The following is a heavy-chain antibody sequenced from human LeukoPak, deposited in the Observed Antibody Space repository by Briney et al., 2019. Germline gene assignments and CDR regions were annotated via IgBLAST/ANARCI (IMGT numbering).Heavy chain of an antibody. V-gene: IGHV4-39*01. CDR2: IYYSGST. CDR1: GGSISSSSYY. D-gene: IGHD3-10*01. J-gene: IGHJ5*01. Sequence: SETLSLTCIVSGGSISSSSYYWGWIRQPPGKGLEWIGSIYYSGSTYYNPSLKSRVTISVDTSKNQFSLKLSSVTAADTAVYYCARRDYYGSGIDWFDSWGQGTLVTVSS. CDR3: ARRDYYGSGIDWFDS.